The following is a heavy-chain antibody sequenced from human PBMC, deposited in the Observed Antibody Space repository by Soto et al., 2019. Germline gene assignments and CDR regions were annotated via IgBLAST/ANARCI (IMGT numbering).Heavy chain of an antibody. V-gene: IGHV1-69*01. Sequence: QVQLVQSGAEVKKPGSSVKVSCKASGGTFSSYAISWVRQAPGQGLEWMGGIIPIFGTANYAQKFQGRVTITADESTSTAYMELSSLRSADTAVYYCARGGWDDILTGYSSPHDFAYWGQGTLVTVSS. CDR3: ARGGWDDILTGYSSPHDFAY. CDR1: GGTFSSYA. D-gene: IGHD3-9*01. CDR2: IIPIFGTA. J-gene: IGHJ4*02.